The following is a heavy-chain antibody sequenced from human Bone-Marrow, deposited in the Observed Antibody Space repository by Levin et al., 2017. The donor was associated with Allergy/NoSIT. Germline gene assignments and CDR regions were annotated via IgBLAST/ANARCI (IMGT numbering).Heavy chain of an antibody. CDR2: IYHSGST. CDR1: GYSISSGYY. CDR3: ASHPMGVVGATTFDY. J-gene: IGHJ4*02. Sequence: SETLSLTCAVSGYSISSGYYWGWIRQPPGKGLEWIGSIYHSGSTYYNPSLKSRVTISVDTSKNQFSLKLSSVTAADTAVYYCASHPMGVVGATTFDYWGQGTLVTVSS. V-gene: IGHV4-38-2*01. D-gene: IGHD1-26*01.